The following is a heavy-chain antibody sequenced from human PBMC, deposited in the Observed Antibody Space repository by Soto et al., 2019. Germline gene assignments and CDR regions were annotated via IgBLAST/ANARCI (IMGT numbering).Heavy chain of an antibody. V-gene: IGHV3-23*01. CDR2: ISGSGGST. J-gene: IGHJ4*02. CDR1: GFTFSSYA. Sequence: TGGSLRLSCAASGFTFSSYAMSWVRQAPGKGLEWVSAISGSGGSTYYADYVKGRFTISRDNSKNTLYLQMNSLRAEDTAVYYCAKETNVDIVATIFYDYWGQGTLVTVSS. CDR3: AKETNVDIVATIFYDY. D-gene: IGHD5-12*01.